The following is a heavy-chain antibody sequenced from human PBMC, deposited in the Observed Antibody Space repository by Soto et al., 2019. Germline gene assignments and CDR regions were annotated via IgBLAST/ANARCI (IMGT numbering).Heavy chain of an antibody. CDR2: ISYDGDNK. V-gene: IGHV3-30-3*01. CDR3: ARSAKYSSGWYVY. CDR1: GFTFSSYP. J-gene: IGHJ4*02. Sequence: QVQLVESGGGVVQPGRSLRLSCAASGFTFSSYPMHWVRQAPGKGLEWVALISYDGDNKYYADSVKGRFTISRDNSKNALYLQMNSLRAEDTAVYYCARSAKYSSGWYVYWGQGTLVTVSS. D-gene: IGHD6-19*01.